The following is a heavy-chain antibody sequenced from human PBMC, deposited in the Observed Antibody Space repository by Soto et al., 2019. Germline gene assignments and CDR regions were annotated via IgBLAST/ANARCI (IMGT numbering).Heavy chain of an antibody. D-gene: IGHD6-13*01. CDR1: GFTFGNFG. J-gene: IGHJ4*02. CDR2: ISSDGSRK. Sequence: QVQLVESGGGVVQPGRSLRLSCAASGFTFGNFGIHWVRQAPGKGLEWVADISSDGSRKFYADSVKGRFTISRDNSKNTLYLQINSMRTEDTAVYFCARGCSGGTTGFYFDFWGQGILVTVSS. V-gene: IGHV3-30*03. CDR3: ARGCSGGTTGFYFDF.